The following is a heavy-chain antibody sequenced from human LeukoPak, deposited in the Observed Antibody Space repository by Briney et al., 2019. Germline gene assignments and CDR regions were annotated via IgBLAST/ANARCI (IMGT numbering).Heavy chain of an antibody. CDR3: ARDYYDSSGLDY. D-gene: IGHD3-22*01. V-gene: IGHV4-59*01. Sequence: PSETLSLTCTVSGRSISSYYWSWIRQPPGKGLEWIGYIYYSGSTDYNPSLKSRVTISVDTSKNQFSLKLSSVTAADTAVYYCARDYYDSSGLDYWGQGTLVTVSS. CDR2: IYYSGST. CDR1: GRSISSYY. J-gene: IGHJ4*02.